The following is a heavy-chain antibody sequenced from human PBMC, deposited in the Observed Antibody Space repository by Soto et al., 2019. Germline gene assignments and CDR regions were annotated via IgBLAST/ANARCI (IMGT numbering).Heavy chain of an antibody. Sequence: QVQLVQSGAEVKKPGSSVKVSCKASGGTFSSYAISWVRQAPGQGLEWMGWISAYNGHTNYAQNLQGRVTMTTDTSTSTAYMELRSLRSDDTAVYYCARVNYQIFGVVTIPGYGMDVWGQGTTVTVSS. CDR1: GGTFSSYA. J-gene: IGHJ6*02. V-gene: IGHV1-18*01. D-gene: IGHD3-3*01. CDR3: ARVNYQIFGVVTIPGYGMDV. CDR2: ISAYNGHT.